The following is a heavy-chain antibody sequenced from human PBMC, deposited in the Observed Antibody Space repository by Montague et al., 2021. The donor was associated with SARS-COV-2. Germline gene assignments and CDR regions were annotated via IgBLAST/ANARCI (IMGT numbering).Heavy chain of an antibody. CDR3: ARMRAVLLWFGESTYFDY. Sequence: SETLSLTCAVYGGSFSGYYWSWIRQPPGKGLEWIGEINHSGSTNYNPSLKSRVTTSVDTSKNQFSLKLSSVTAADTAVYYCARMRAVLLWFGESTYFDYWGQGTLVTVSS. CDR2: INHSGST. CDR1: GGSFSGYY. V-gene: IGHV4-34*01. D-gene: IGHD3-10*01. J-gene: IGHJ4*02.